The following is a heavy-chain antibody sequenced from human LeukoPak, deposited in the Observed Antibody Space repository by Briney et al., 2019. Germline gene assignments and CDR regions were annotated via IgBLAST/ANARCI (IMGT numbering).Heavy chain of an antibody. CDR3: ARGHSGRGGIDP. CDR2: IYHSGST. J-gene: IGHJ5*02. V-gene: IGHV4-59*01. CDR1: GGSISSYY. Sequence: SETLSLTCTVSGGSISSYYWSWIRQPPGKGLEWIGSIYHSGSTYYNPSLKSRVTISVDTSKNQFSLKLSSVTAADTAVYYCARGHSGRGGIDPWGQGTLVTVSS. D-gene: IGHD3-10*02.